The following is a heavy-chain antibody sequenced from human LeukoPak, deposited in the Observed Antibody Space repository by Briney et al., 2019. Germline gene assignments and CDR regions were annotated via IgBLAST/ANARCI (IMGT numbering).Heavy chain of an antibody. CDR3: ARGAVASGWLVSDY. CDR1: GFTFSSYS. J-gene: IGHJ4*02. Sequence: GGSLRLSCAASGFTFSSYSMNWVRQAPGKGLEWVAVISYDGSNKYYADSVKGRFTISRDNSKNTLYLQMNSLRAEDTAVYYCARGAVASGWLVSDYWGQGTLVTVSS. CDR2: ISYDGSNK. V-gene: IGHV3-30*03. D-gene: IGHD6-19*01.